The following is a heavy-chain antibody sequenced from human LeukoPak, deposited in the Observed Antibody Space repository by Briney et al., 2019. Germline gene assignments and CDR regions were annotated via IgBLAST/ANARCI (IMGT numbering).Heavy chain of an antibody. CDR3: AKDAHPSRWSSGYYYFDY. CDR1: GFTFSSYG. CDR2: ISYDGSNK. V-gene: IGHV3-30*18. D-gene: IGHD3-22*01. Sequence: PGGSLRLSCAASGFTFSSYGMHWVRQAPGKGLEWVAVISYDGSNKYYADSVKGRFTISRDNSKNTLYLQMNSLRAEDMAVYYCAKDAHPSRWSSGYYYFDYWGQGTLVTVSS. J-gene: IGHJ4*02.